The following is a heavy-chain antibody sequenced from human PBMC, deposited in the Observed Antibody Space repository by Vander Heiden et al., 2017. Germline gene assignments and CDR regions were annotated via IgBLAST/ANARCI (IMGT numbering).Heavy chain of an antibody. CDR3: ARDLMKGAYFDY. CDR2: IRLDGSNI. V-gene: IGHV3-33*01. Sequence: QVHLVESGGGVVQPGRSLRLSCAASGFPFNTHAMHWIRQTPGKGLEWVAFIRLDGSNIYYADSVKGRFTISRDNSKNTLYLQMNSLRAEDTGVYYCARDLMKGAYFDYWGQGTLVTVSS. J-gene: IGHJ4*02. D-gene: IGHD3-16*01. CDR1: GFPFNTHA.